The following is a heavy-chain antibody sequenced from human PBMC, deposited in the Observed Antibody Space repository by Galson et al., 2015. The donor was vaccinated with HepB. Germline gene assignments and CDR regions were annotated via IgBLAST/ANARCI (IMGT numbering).Heavy chain of an antibody. CDR2: IYWDDDK. J-gene: IGHJ6*02. CDR3: AHSRGSRQLPPRNYYYYGMDV. CDR1: GFSLSTSGVG. V-gene: IGHV2-5*02. Sequence: PALVKPTQTLTLTCTFSGFSLSTSGVGVGWIRQPPGKALEWLALIYWDDDKRYSPSLKSRLTITKDTSRNQVVLTMTNMDPVDTATYYCAHSRGSRQLPPRNYYYYGMDVWGQGTTVTVSS. D-gene: IGHD6-6*01.